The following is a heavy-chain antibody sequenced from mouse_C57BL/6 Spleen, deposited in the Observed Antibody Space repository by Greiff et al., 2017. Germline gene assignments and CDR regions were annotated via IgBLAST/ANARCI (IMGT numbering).Heavy chain of an antibody. V-gene: IGHV14-2*01. Sequence: EVQLQESGAELVKPGASVKLSCTASGFNNKEYYMHWVKQRTEPGLEWIGRIDPEDGETKYAPKFQGKATITADTSSNTAYLPATSLTSEDTAVYYCASYSNYDWYFDVWGTGTTVTVSS. CDR3: ASYSNYDWYFDV. D-gene: IGHD2-5*01. J-gene: IGHJ1*03. CDR2: IDPEDGET. CDR1: GFNNKEYY.